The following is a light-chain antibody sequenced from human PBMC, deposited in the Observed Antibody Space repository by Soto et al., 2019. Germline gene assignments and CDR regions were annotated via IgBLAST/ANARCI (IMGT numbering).Light chain of an antibody. CDR2: NRN. Sequence: QSVLTQPPSASGTPGQTVSISCSGSSSNIGSNYVYWYQQLPGSAPKLLIYNRNQRPSGVPDRFSASKSGTSASLAISGLRSEDEADYHCAAWDDSLSGVVFGGGTKLTVL. J-gene: IGLJ2*01. V-gene: IGLV1-47*01. CDR3: AAWDDSLSGVV. CDR1: SSNIGSNY.